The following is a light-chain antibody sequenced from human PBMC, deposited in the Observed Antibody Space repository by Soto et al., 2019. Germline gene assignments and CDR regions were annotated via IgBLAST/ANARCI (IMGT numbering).Light chain of an antibody. V-gene: IGLV2-8*01. CDR3: SSFAGSGNVI. CDR2: EVS. CDR1: SSDVGAYNY. Sequence: QSALTQPPSASGSPGQSVTFSCIGTSSDVGAYNYVSWYQQHPGKAPKLMIYEVSKRPSGVPDRFSGSKSANTASLTVSGLQAEDEADYYCSSFAGSGNVIFGGGTKVTVL. J-gene: IGLJ2*01.